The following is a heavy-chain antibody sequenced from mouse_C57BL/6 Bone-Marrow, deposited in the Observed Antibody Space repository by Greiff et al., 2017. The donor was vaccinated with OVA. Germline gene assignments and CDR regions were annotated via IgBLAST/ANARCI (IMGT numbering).Heavy chain of an antibody. Sequence: QVQLQQPGAELVKPGASVKVSCKASGYTFTSYWMHWVKQRPGQGLEWIGDIYPGSGSTNYNEKFKSKATLTVDTSSSTAYMQLSSLTSEDSAVYYCARETVGFDYWGQGTTLTVSS. CDR3: ARETVGFDY. CDR1: GYTFTSYW. J-gene: IGHJ2*01. CDR2: IYPGSGST. D-gene: IGHD1-1*01. V-gene: IGHV1-55*01.